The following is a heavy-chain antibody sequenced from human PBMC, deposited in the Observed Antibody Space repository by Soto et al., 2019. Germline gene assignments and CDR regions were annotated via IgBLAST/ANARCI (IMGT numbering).Heavy chain of an antibody. Sequence: GASVKVSCKASGGTSSSYAISWVRQAPGQGLEWMGGIIPIFGTANYAQKFQGRVTITADESTSTAYMELSSLRSEDTAVYYCARDLTYGDSSLPFDPWGQGTLVTVSS. CDR2: IIPIFGTA. V-gene: IGHV1-69*13. CDR1: GGTSSSYA. D-gene: IGHD4-17*01. J-gene: IGHJ5*02. CDR3: ARDLTYGDSSLPFDP.